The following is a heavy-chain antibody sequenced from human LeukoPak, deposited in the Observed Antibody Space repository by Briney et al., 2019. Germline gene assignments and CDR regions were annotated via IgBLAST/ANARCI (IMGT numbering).Heavy chain of an antibody. J-gene: IGHJ6*04. CDR3: ARDRAPSTAYDILTVVGMDV. CDR2: IIPVFGTA. CDR1: GGTFSSYA. V-gene: IGHV1-69*13. Sequence: ASVKVSCKASGGTFSSYAISWVRQAPGQGLEWMGWIIPVFGTANYAQKFQGRVTITADESTSTAYMELSSLRSEDTAVYYCARDRAPSTAYDILTVVGMDVWGKGTTVTVSS. D-gene: IGHD3-9*01.